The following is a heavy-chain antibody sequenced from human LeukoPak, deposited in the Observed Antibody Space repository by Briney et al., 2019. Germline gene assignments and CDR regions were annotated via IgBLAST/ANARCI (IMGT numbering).Heavy chain of an antibody. V-gene: IGHV1-2*02. CDR1: GYTFTGYY. Sequence: ASVKVSCKASGYTFTGYYMHWVRQAPGQGLEWMGWINPNSGGTNYAQKFQGRVTMTRDTSISTAYMELSRLRSDDTAVYYCARAENLWFGESNFDYWGQGTLVTVSS. J-gene: IGHJ4*02. CDR3: ARAENLWFGESNFDY. CDR2: INPNSGGT. D-gene: IGHD3-10*01.